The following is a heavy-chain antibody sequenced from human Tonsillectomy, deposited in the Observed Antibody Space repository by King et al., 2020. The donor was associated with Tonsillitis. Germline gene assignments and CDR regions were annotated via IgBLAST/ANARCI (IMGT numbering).Heavy chain of an antibody. D-gene: IGHD1-14*01. CDR3: GTTAMGTLVY. V-gene: IGHV3-30-3*01. CDR2: ISSDGSNK. CDR1: GFTFSSYA. J-gene: IGHJ4*02. Sequence: VQLVESGAGVVQPGRSLRLSCAASGFTFSSYAMHWVRQAPGKGLEWVAVISSDGSNKYYADSVKGRFTISRDNSKNTLYLQMNSLTAEDTAVYYCGTTAMGTLVYWGQGTLVTVSS.